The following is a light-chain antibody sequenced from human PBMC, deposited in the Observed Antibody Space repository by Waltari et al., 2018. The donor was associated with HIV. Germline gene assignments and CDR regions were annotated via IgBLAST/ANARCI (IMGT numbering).Light chain of an antibody. V-gene: IGKV3-20*01. CDR3: QQDGSSLSLT. CDR2: GAS. J-gene: IGKJ1*01. Sequence: DIVLPQSPDSLTVSPGERATLSCTASPSVSSSYLAWYQEKPGQAPRLLIYGASTRATGIPDRFSGSGSGTDFTLIINRLEPEDFAVYYCQQDGSSLSLTFGQGTKVEIK. CDR1: PSVSSSY.